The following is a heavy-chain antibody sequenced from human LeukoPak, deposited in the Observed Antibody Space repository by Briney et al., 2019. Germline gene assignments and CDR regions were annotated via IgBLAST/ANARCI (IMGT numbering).Heavy chain of an antibody. CDR3: ARNGIYQLHWVWFDP. CDR1: GFTFSSYA. D-gene: IGHD2-2*01. CDR2: ISYDGSNK. Sequence: GGSLRLSCAASGFTFSSYAMHWVRQAPGKGLEWVAVISYDGSNKYYADSVKGRFTISRDNSKNTLYLQMNSLRAEDTAVYYCARNGIYQLHWVWFDPWGQGTLVTVSS. V-gene: IGHV3-30-3*01. J-gene: IGHJ5*02.